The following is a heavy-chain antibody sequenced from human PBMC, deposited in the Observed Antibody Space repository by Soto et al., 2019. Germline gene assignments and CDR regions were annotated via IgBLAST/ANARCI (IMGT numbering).Heavy chain of an antibody. Sequence: GESLKISCKGSGYSFTSYWIGCVRQMPGKGLEWMGIIYPGDSDTRYSPSFQGQVTISADKSISTAYLQWSSLKASDTAMYYCATQGRGYSYGSQFYFDYWGQGTLVTVSS. D-gene: IGHD5-18*01. V-gene: IGHV5-51*01. CDR3: ATQGRGYSYGSQFYFDY. CDR1: GYSFTSYW. CDR2: IYPGDSDT. J-gene: IGHJ4*02.